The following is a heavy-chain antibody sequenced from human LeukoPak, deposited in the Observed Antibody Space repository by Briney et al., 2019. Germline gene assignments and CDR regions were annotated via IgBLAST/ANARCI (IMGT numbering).Heavy chain of an antibody. CDR1: GFTFSSYA. V-gene: IGHV3-23*01. CDR3: AKSPLVAAAALYYFDY. Sequence: GGSLRLSCAASGFTFSSYAMSWVRQAPGKGLEWASAISGSGGSTYYADSVKGRFTISRDNSKNTLYLQMNSLRAEDTAVYYCAKSPLVAAAALYYFDYWGQGTLVTVSS. J-gene: IGHJ4*02. D-gene: IGHD6-13*01. CDR2: ISGSGGST.